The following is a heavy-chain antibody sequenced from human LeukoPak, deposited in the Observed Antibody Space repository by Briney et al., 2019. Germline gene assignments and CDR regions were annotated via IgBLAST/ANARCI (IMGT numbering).Heavy chain of an antibody. Sequence: SETLSLTCTVSGYSISSGHYWGWIRPSPGKGLEWIGHIYYSGSIKYNPPLKSRVTISLDTSKNQFSLKLTSVIAADTAVYYCARGPYSGYTLRPLDYWGQGTLVTVSS. J-gene: IGHJ4*02. CDR2: IYYSGSI. CDR1: GYSISSGHY. V-gene: IGHV4-38-2*02. CDR3: ARGPYSGYTLRPLDY. D-gene: IGHD5-12*01.